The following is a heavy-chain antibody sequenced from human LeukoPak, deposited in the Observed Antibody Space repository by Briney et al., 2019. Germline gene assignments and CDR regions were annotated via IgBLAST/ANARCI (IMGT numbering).Heavy chain of an antibody. V-gene: IGHV4-34*01. CDR3: ARGQGVYDSSGYPA. CDR2: INHSGST. Sequence: SETLSLTCAVYGGSFSGYYWRWIRQPPGKGLEWIVEINHSGSTNYNPSLKSRVTISVDTSKNQFSLKLSSVTAADTAVYYCARGQGVYDSSGYPAWGQGTLVTVSS. D-gene: IGHD3-22*01. J-gene: IGHJ4*02. CDR1: GGSFSGYY.